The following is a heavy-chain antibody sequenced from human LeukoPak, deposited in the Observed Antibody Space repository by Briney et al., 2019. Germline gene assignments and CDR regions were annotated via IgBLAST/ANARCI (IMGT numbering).Heavy chain of an antibody. V-gene: IGHV1-18*01. J-gene: IGHJ4*02. CDR3: AREAGFGELSYYDY. CDR2: ISAYNGNT. CDR1: GGTFSSYA. Sequence: ASVKVSCKASGGTFSSYAISWVRQAPGQGLEWMGWISAYNGNTNYAQKLQGRVTMTTDTSTSTAYMELRSLRSDDTAVYYCAREAGFGELSYYDYWGQGTLVTVSS. D-gene: IGHD3-10*01.